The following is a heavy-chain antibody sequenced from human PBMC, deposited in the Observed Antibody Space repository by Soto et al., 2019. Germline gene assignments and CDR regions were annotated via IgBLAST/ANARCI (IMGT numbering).Heavy chain of an antibody. CDR3: ARGVRSGSYHNDAFDI. CDR2: IIPIFGTA. CDR1: GGTFSSYA. J-gene: IGHJ3*02. Sequence: QVQLVQSGAEVKKPGSSVKVSCKASGGTFSSYAISWVRQAPGQGLEWMGGIIPIFGTANYAQKFQGRVTITADESTSTAYMELSSLRSEDTAVYYCARGVRSGSYHNDAFDIWGQGTMVTVSS. V-gene: IGHV1-69*01. D-gene: IGHD3-10*01.